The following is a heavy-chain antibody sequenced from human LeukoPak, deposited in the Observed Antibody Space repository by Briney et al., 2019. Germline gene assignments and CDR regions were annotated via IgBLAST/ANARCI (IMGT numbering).Heavy chain of an antibody. Sequence: SQTLSLTCAISGDSVSSNSAAWNWIRQSPSRGLEWLGRTYYRSKWYNDYAVSVKSRITINPDTSKNQFSLQLNSVTPEDTAVYYCARGRTPGIAVAGTYGMDVWGQGTTVTVSS. D-gene: IGHD6-19*01. V-gene: IGHV6-1*01. CDR2: TYYRSKWYN. J-gene: IGHJ6*02. CDR3: ARGRTPGIAVAGTYGMDV. CDR1: GDSVSSNSAA.